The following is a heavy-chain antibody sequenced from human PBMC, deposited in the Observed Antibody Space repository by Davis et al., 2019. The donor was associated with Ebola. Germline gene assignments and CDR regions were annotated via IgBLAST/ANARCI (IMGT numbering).Heavy chain of an antibody. Sequence: MPSETLSLTCTVSGGSISSYYWSWIRQPPGKGLEWIGYIYYSGSTNYNPSLKSRVTISVDTSKNPFSLKLSSVTAADTAVYYCARVGATTGIDYWGQGTLVTVSS. CDR3: ARVGATTGIDY. CDR2: IYYSGST. CDR1: GGSISSYY. V-gene: IGHV4-59*01. J-gene: IGHJ4*02. D-gene: IGHD1-26*01.